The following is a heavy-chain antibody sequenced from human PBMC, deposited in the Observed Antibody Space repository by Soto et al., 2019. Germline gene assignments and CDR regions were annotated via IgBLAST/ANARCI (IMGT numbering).Heavy chain of an antibody. CDR1: GYMFPIYH. Sequence: GESLKISCDASGYMFPIYHISWVRQMPGKGLEWVGKIDPTDSRTMYRPSSRARITISVDKSINTAYLEWGRLKASDTAMYYCARHDSNGDFDFCGQGTQVTVYS. CDR3: ARHDSNGDFDF. D-gene: IGHD2-8*01. J-gene: IGHJ4*02. V-gene: IGHV5-10-1*01. CDR2: IDPTDSRT.